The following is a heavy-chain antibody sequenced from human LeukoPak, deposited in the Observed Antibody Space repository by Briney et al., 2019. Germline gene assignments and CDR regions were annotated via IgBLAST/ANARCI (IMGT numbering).Heavy chain of an antibody. D-gene: IGHD6-25*01. CDR2: IRYDGSNK. CDR3: ASPKWYSSGPLDY. CDR1: GFTFSSYG. J-gene: IGHJ4*02. Sequence: GGFLRLSCAASGFTFSSYGMHWVRQAPGKGLEWVAFIRYDGSNKYYADSVKGRFTISRDNSKNTLYLQMNSLRAEDTAVYYCASPKWYSSGPLDYWGQGTLVTVSS. V-gene: IGHV3-30*02.